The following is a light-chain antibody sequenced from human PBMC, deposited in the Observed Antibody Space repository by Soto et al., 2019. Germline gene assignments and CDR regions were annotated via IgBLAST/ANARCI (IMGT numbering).Light chain of an antibody. J-gene: IGKJ5*01. CDR2: GAS. CDR1: QSVTSSS. Sequence: IVLTQSPGTLSLSPGERATLSCRASQSVTSSSLAWYQHKPGQAPRLLIYGASTRATGIPDRFSGSGYGTDFTLTISRLEPEDFAVYYCQQYGSSSDFGQGTRLEIK. V-gene: IGKV3-20*01. CDR3: QQYGSSSD.